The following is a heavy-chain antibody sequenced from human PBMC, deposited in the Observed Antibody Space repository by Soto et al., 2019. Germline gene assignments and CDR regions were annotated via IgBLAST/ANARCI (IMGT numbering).Heavy chain of an antibody. CDR1: GYTFSSYS. V-gene: IGHV1-18*01. J-gene: IGHJ4*02. Sequence: QIQMVQSGAEVKQPGASVKISCKTSGYTFSSYSINWVRQAPGRGLEWMAWISTTSGNTNYAERVQGRVTVTLDKSARTAFMDMWCLTSDDTAVYFCARDNGYYDFWGQGTLVTVPS. CDR2: ISTTSGNT. D-gene: IGHD2-8*01. CDR3: ARDNGYYDF.